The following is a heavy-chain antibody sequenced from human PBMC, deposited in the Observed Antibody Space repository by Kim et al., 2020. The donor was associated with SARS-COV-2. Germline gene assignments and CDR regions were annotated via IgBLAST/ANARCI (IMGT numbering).Heavy chain of an antibody. CDR2: IRGGGAGK. D-gene: IGHD5-18*01. CDR1: GFTFDNYA. CDR3: AKCASSYGNDALDN. V-gene: IGHV3-23*01. J-gene: IGHJ3*02. Sequence: GGSLRLSCAASGFTFDNYAMNWVRQAPGKGLEWVSFIRGGGAGKLYADSVKGRFIISRDNSKNTLYLQMNSLRGEDTAVYYCAKCASSYGNDALDNW.